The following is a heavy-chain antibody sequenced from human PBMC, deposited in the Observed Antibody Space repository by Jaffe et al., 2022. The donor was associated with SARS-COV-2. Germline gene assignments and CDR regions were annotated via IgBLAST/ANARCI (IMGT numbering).Heavy chain of an antibody. Sequence: EVQLVESGGGLVQPGGSLRLSCAASGFTFGSNAMAWVRQAPGKGLQWVSSITAFGGTTHYADPVEGRFTISSDNSRNTLYLQMHSLRAEDTAIYYCARARVWGFPIDYFDYWGQGTLVTVSS. CDR3: ARARVWGFPIDYFDY. CDR2: ITAFGGTT. D-gene: IGHD3-16*01. J-gene: IGHJ4*02. V-gene: IGHV3-23*04. CDR1: GFTFGSNA.